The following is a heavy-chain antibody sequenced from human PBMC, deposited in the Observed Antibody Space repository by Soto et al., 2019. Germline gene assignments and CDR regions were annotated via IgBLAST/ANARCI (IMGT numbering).Heavy chain of an antibody. J-gene: IGHJ4*02. Sequence: PSETLSLTCTVSGGSISSYYWSWIRQPPGKGLEWIGYIYYSGSTNYNPSLKSRVTISVDTSKNQFSLKLSSVTAADTAVYYCARGPLWFGDEAYFDYWGQGTLVTVSS. D-gene: IGHD3-10*01. CDR3: ARGPLWFGDEAYFDY. CDR1: GGSISSYY. CDR2: IYYSGST. V-gene: IGHV4-59*01.